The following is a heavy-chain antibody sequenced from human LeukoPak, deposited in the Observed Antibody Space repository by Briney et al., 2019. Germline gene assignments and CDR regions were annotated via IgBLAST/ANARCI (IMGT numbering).Heavy chain of an antibody. V-gene: IGHV1-3*01. CDR1: GYTFTSYA. CDR2: INAGNGNT. Sequence: GASVKVSCKASGYTFTSYAMHWVRQAPGQRLEWMGWINAGNGNTKYSQKFQGRVTITRDTSASTAYMELSSLRSEDTAVYYCARDPRYSGGRYDYWGQGTLVTVSS. D-gene: IGHD6-19*01. CDR3: ARDPRYSGGRYDY. J-gene: IGHJ4*02.